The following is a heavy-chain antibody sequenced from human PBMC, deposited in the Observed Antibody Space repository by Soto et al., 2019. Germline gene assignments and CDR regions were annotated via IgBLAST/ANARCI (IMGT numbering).Heavy chain of an antibody. V-gene: IGHV1-69*06. CDR3: ASASYAGHWFDP. CDR2: IIPIFGTA. CDR1: GGTFSSYA. J-gene: IGHJ5*02. D-gene: IGHD2-2*01. Sequence: SVKVSCKASGGTFSSYAISWVRQAPGQGLEWMGGIIPIFGTANYAQKFQGRVTITADKSTSTAYMELSSLRSEDTAVYYCASASYAGHWFDPWGQGTLVTVSS.